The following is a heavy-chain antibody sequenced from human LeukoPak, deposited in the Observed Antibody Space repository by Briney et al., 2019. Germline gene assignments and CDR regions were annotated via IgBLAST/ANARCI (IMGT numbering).Heavy chain of an antibody. Sequence: ASVKVSCKASGGTFNSFALSWVRQAPGQSLEWMGGIIPIYPTTDYAQRFQGRVTISADESKGTVSLELSNLRSEDTAVYYCARASFPFLEWTTSIPFDVWGQGTVVIVSS. CDR1: GGTFNSFA. CDR2: IIPIYPTT. J-gene: IGHJ3*01. D-gene: IGHD3-3*01. CDR3: ARASFPFLEWTTSIPFDV. V-gene: IGHV1-69*01.